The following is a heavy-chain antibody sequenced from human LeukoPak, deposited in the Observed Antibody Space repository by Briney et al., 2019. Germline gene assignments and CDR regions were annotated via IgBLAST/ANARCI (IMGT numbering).Heavy chain of an antibody. CDR3: ARDRRGYSYGYDY. CDR2: IYYSGST. CDR1: GGSISSYY. D-gene: IGHD5-18*01. Sequence: PSETLSLTCTVSGGSISSYYWSWIRQPPGKGLEWIGYIYYSGSTNYNPSLKSRVTISVDTSKNQFSLKLSSVTAADTAVYYCARDRRGYSYGYDYWGRGTLVTVSS. V-gene: IGHV4-59*01. J-gene: IGHJ4*02.